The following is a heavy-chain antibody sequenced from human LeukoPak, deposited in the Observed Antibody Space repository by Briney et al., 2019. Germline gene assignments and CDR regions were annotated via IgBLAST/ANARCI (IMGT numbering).Heavy chain of an antibody. CDR1: GIPFTTSD. D-gene: IGHD3-10*02. V-gene: IGHV3-21*01. CDR2: ITSSSSYI. Sequence: PGGSLRLSCAASGIPFTTSDMHWVRQAPGKGLEWVSSITSSSSYIYYADSVKGRFSISRDNAKNSLYLQMNSLRAEDTAVYYCAELGITMIGGVWGKGTTVTISS. CDR3: AELGITMIGGV. J-gene: IGHJ6*04.